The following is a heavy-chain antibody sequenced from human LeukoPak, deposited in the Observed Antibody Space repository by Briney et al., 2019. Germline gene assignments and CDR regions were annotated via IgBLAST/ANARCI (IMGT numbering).Heavy chain of an antibody. CDR1: GGIFGSYA. V-gene: IGHV1-69*06. CDR2: IIPIFDTP. CDR3: AKGSRLREAGSYRF. D-gene: IGHD3-16*02. J-gene: IGHJ4*02. Sequence: SVKVSCKVSGGIFGSYAINWVRQAPGQWLEWLGRIIPIFDTPNYAQTSQGRVTISADKSTRTVYMELTSLRSEDTALYYCAKGSRLREAGSYRFWGQGTLVTVSS.